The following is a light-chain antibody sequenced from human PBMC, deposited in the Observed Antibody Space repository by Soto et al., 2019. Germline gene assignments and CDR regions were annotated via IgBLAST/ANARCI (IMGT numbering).Light chain of an antibody. J-gene: IGKJ5*01. CDR1: QSVSSNY. V-gene: IGKV3-20*01. CDR3: QQYGSSPIT. Sequence: EIVLTQSPGTLSLSPGERATLSCRASQSVSSNYLAWYQQKPGQAPRLHIYGASSRATGIPDRFSGSGSGTDFTLTISRLETEDFAVYYCQQYGSSPITFGQGTRLEIK. CDR2: GAS.